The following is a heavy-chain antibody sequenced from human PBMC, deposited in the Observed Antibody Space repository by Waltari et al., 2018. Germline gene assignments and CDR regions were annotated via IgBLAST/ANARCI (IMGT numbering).Heavy chain of an antibody. V-gene: IGHV4-61*02. CDR2: IYTSGST. CDR1: GGSISSGSYY. Sequence: QVQLQESGPGLVKPSQTLSLTCTVSGGSISSGSYYWSWIRQPAGKGLEWIGRIYTSGSTNYNPSLKSRVTISLDTSKNQFSLKLSSVTAADTAVYYCARAPRITIFGVVIGAFDIWGQGTMVTVSS. J-gene: IGHJ3*02. D-gene: IGHD3-3*01. CDR3: ARAPRITIFGVVIGAFDI.